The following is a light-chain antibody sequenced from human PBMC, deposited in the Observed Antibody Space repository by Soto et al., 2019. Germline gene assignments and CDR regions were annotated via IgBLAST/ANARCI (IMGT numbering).Light chain of an antibody. CDR1: QSVSTD. Sequence: ALAQSPVALSLSPGERATLSCRASQSVSTDLAWYQQKPGQAPRLLIYDASNRATGIPVRFACSGSGTDFALTISSLEPEDFVLYYCQHPPTSFGGGTKVEI. V-gene: IGKV3-11*01. J-gene: IGKJ4*01. CDR3: QHPPTS. CDR2: DAS.